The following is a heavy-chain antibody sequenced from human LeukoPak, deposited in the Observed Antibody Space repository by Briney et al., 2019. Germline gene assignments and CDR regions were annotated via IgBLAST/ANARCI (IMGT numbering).Heavy chain of an antibody. CDR3: ARHYRRRELLEDGYSYFDY. Sequence: PSETLSLTCTVSGGSISSYYWSWIRQPPGKGLEWIGYIYTSGSTNYNPSLKSRVTIPVDTSKNQFSLKLSSVTAADTAVYYCARHYRRRELLEDGYSYFDYWGQGTLVTVSS. CDR1: GGSISSYY. CDR2: IYTSGST. V-gene: IGHV4-4*09. J-gene: IGHJ4*02. D-gene: IGHD5-24*01.